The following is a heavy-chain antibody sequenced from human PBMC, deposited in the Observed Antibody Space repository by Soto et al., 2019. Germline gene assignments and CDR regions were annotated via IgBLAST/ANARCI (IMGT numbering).Heavy chain of an antibody. CDR3: ARELPFTIFGVVIIKGAFDI. J-gene: IGHJ3*02. CDR1: GFTFSSYS. D-gene: IGHD3-3*01. V-gene: IGHV3-48*02. CDR2: ISSSSSTI. Sequence: GGSLRLSCAASGFTFSSYSMNWVRQAPGKGLEWVSYISSSSSTIYYADSVKGRFTISRDNAKNSLYLQMNSLGDEDTAVYYCARELPFTIFGVVIIKGAFDIWGQGTMVTVSS.